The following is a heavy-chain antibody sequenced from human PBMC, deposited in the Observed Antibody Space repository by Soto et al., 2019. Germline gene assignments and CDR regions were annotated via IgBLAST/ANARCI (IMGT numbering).Heavy chain of an antibody. CDR2: TYYRSKWYN. D-gene: IGHD1-26*01. J-gene: IGHJ4*02. Sequence: QVQLQQSGPGLVKPSQTLSVTCGISGDSVSSNSAAWNWLRQSPSRGLEWLGRTYYRSKWYNDYAVSVESRIIINPDTSKNHFSLQLNFVTPEDTAVYFCARGEQYSGRIFDYWGQGTLVTVSS. V-gene: IGHV6-1*01. CDR1: GDSVSSNSAA. CDR3: ARGEQYSGRIFDY.